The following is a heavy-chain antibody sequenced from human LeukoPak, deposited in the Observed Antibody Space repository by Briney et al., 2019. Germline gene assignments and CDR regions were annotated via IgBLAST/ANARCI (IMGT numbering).Heavy chain of an antibody. Sequence: PSETLSPTCAVYGGSFSGYYWSWIRQPPGKGLEWIGEINHSGSTNYNPSLKSRVTISVDTSKNQFSLKLSSVTAADTAVYYCARRRGYDYVWGSYTDENFDYWGQGTLVTVSS. V-gene: IGHV4-34*01. J-gene: IGHJ4*02. D-gene: IGHD3-16*01. CDR3: ARRRGYDYVWGSYTDENFDY. CDR2: INHSGST. CDR1: GGSFSGYY.